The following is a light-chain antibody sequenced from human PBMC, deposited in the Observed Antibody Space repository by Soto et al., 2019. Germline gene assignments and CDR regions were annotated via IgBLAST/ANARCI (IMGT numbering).Light chain of an antibody. CDR3: QQVKSYPRT. J-gene: IGKJ4*01. CDR1: QAITNN. V-gene: IGKV1-9*01. Sequence: DIHLTQSPSSLSASVGDRVTITCRASQAITNNLAWYQQKPGNPPRLLIYEESTLHSGVPSRFSGRKVGTQFLLTIDSLQPEDFATYYCQQVKSYPRTFGGGTKVDIK. CDR2: EES.